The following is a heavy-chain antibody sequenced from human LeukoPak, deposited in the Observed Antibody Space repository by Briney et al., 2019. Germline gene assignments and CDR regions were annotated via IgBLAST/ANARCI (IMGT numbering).Heavy chain of an antibody. V-gene: IGHV4-59*01. J-gene: IGHJ3*02. D-gene: IGHD3-10*01. CDR3: PIIPGGTGAFHI. Sequence: SETLSLTCTVSGGSISGYYWTWIRQPPGKGLEWIGYIYNSGSTNYNPSLKSRVTISVDTSKNQFSLKLSSVTAADTAVYYCPIIPGGTGAFHIWGEGAMVTVSS. CDR2: IYNSGST. CDR1: GGSISGYY.